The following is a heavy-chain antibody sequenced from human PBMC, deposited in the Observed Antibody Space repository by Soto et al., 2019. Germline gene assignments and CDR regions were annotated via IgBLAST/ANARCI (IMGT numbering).Heavy chain of an antibody. D-gene: IGHD1-26*01. CDR2: VYHSGGS. CDR1: GASLNNHY. J-gene: IGHJ4*02. V-gene: IGHV4-59*11. Sequence: SESLSLTCTVSGASLNNHYWTWSRQPPGKGLEWVGYVYHSGGSKYNPSLKSRVTISLDTSKNQFSLNLNSVTAADTAVYYCASRPPGDAYCPYYDYWGQGILVIVSS. CDR3: ASRPPGDAYCPYYDY.